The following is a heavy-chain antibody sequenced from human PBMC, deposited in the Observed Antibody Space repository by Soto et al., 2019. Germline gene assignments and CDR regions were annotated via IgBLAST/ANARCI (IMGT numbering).Heavy chain of an antibody. Sequence: EVQLVESGGGLVQPRGSLRLSCAASGFTFSSYSMNWVRQAPGKGLEWVSYISSSSSTIYYADSVKGRFTISRDNAKNSLYLQMNSLRAEDTAVYYCARDYYYGSGSRGDYWGQGTLVTVSS. CDR3: ARDYYYGSGSRGDY. CDR2: ISSSSSTI. CDR1: GFTFSSYS. D-gene: IGHD3-10*01. J-gene: IGHJ4*02. V-gene: IGHV3-48*01.